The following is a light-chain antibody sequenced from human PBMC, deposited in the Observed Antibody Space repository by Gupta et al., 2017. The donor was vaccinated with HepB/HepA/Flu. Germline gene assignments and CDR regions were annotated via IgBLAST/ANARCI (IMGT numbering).Light chain of an antibody. Sequence: DIQMTHSPSTLPASVGDRVTITCRASQSISNWLAWYQQKPGKAPKLLIYKASSLESGVPSRFSGSGSGTEFTLTISSLQPDDFATYYCQQYNSFSWTFGQGTKVEIK. CDR2: KAS. CDR3: QQYNSFSWT. V-gene: IGKV1-5*03. CDR1: QSISNW. J-gene: IGKJ1*01.